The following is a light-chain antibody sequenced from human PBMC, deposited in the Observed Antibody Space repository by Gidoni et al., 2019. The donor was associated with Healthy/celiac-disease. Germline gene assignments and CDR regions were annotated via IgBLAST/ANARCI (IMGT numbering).Light chain of an antibody. V-gene: IGKV3-11*01. J-gene: IGKJ4*01. Sequence: ELVLTQSPATLSLSPGDRATLSCRASQSVSSYLAWYQQKPGQAPRLLIYDAANRATGIPARFSGSGSGTDFTLTISSLEPEDFAVYYCQQRSNWPPTFGGXTKVEIK. CDR3: QQRSNWPPT. CDR1: QSVSSY. CDR2: DAA.